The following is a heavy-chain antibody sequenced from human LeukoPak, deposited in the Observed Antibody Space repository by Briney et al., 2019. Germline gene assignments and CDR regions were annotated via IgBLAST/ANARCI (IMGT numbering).Heavy chain of an antibody. D-gene: IGHD1/OR15-1a*01. V-gene: IGHV4-59*01. Sequence: PSETLSLTCTVSGGSMSGYYWSWIRQTPGKRLEWIGYIHYSGNTNYNPSLKSRVTISVDTSKNQFSLNLSSVTAADTALYYCARDAGTVWGKGTTVTISS. CDR3: ARDAGTV. CDR2: IHYSGNT. J-gene: IGHJ6*04. CDR1: GGSMSGYY.